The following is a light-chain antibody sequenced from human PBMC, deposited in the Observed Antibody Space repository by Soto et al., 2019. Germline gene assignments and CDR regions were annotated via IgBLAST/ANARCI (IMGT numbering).Light chain of an antibody. CDR1: QGISSY. Sequence: DIQLTQSPSFLSAAVGERVTITCRASQGISSYLAWFQQKPGRAPNLLIYGASTLQSGVPSRFSGSGSGTDFTLTISNLQPEDFATYYCQQLNAYPLTFGQGTRLEIK. CDR2: GAS. V-gene: IGKV1-9*01. J-gene: IGKJ5*01. CDR3: QQLNAYPLT.